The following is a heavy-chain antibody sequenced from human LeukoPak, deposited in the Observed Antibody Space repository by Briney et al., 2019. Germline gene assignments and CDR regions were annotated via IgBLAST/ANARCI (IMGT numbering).Heavy chain of an antibody. J-gene: IGHJ4*02. D-gene: IGHD6-13*01. CDR1: GFTVSSNY. Sequence: GGSLRLSCAASGFTVSSNYMTWVRQAPGKGLEWVSVLYSGGSTYYAASVKGRLTISRDNYKNTLYLQMNNLRAEDTAVYYCARSSTWYGVDSWGQGTLVTVSS. CDR2: LYSGGST. V-gene: IGHV3-53*01. CDR3: ARSSTWYGVDS.